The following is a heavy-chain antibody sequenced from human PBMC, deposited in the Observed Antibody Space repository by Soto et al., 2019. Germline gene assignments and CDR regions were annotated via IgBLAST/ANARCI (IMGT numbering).Heavy chain of an antibody. CDR3: AKAVSQYFQH. V-gene: IGHV3-23*01. CDR2: ISGSGGST. J-gene: IGHJ1*01. D-gene: IGHD1-20*01. CDR1: GFTFSSYA. Sequence: EVQLLESGGGLVQPGGSLRLSCAASGFTFSSYAMSWVRQAPGKGLEWVSAISGSGGSTYYADSVKGRFTISRDNSMNPLYLQMNSLRAEETAVYYCAKAVSQYFQHWGQGTLVTVSS.